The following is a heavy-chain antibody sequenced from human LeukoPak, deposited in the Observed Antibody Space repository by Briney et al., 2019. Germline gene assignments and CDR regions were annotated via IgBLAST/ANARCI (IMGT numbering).Heavy chain of an antibody. J-gene: IGHJ4*02. CDR1: GGSFSGYY. Sequence: SETLSLTCAVYGGSFSGYYWSWIRQPPGKGLEWIGEINHSGSTNYNPSLKSRVTISVDTSKNQFSLKLSSVTAADTAVYYCARLKGVRFTMVRGRLDYWGQGTLVTVSS. CDR2: INHSGST. V-gene: IGHV4-34*01. D-gene: IGHD3-10*01. CDR3: ARLKGVRFTMVRGRLDY.